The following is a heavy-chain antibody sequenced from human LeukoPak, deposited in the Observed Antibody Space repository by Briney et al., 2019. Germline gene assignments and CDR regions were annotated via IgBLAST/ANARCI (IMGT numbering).Heavy chain of an antibody. CDR2: IYHSGST. J-gene: IGHJ4*02. D-gene: IGHD2-8*02. CDR1: GGSISSGGYY. CDR3: AREGSTGDFDY. V-gene: IGHV4-30-2*01. Sequence: SETLSLTCTVSGGSISSGGYYWSWIRQRPGKGLEWIGYIYHSGSTYYNPSLKSRVTISLDTSKNQFSLKLSSVTAADTAVYYCAREGSTGDFDYWGQGTLVTVSS.